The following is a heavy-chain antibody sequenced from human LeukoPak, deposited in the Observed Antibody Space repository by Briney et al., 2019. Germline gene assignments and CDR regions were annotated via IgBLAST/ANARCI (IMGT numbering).Heavy chain of an antibody. CDR3: ARVGNDYGDYYFDY. Sequence: PSETLSLTCAVYGGSFSGYYWSWIRQPPGKGLEWIGEINHSGSTNYNPSPKSRVTISVDTSKNQFSLKLSSVTAADTAVYYCARVGNDYGDYYFDYWGQGTLVTVSS. CDR1: GGSFSGYY. D-gene: IGHD4-17*01. J-gene: IGHJ4*02. CDR2: INHSGST. V-gene: IGHV4-34*01.